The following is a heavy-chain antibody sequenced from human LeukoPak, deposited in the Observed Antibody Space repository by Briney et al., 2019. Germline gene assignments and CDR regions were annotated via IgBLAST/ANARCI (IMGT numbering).Heavy chain of an antibody. J-gene: IGHJ4*02. D-gene: IGHD2-2*01. V-gene: IGHV1-18*01. Sequence: ASAKVSCKASGYTFTSYGISWVRQAPGQGLEWMGWISAYNGNTNYAQKLQGRVTMTTDTSTSTAYMELRSLRSDDTAVYYCARDISSTSHQPNDYWGQGTLVTVSS. CDR1: GYTFTSYG. CDR2: ISAYNGNT. CDR3: ARDISSTSHQPNDY.